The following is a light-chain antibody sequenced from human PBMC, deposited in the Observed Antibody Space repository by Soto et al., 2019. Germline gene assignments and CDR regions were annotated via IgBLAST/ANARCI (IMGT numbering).Light chain of an antibody. Sequence: STLSASVGDRVTITCRASQSISSWLAWYQQKPGKAPKLLIYDASSLESGVPSRFSGSGSGTEFTLTISSLQPDDFATYYCQQYNSYWTFGQGTKVDIK. J-gene: IGKJ1*01. CDR1: QSISSW. CDR2: DAS. V-gene: IGKV1-5*01. CDR3: QQYNSYWT.